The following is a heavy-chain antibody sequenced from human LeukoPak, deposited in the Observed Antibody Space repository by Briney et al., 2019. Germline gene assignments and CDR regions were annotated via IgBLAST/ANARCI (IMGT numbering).Heavy chain of an antibody. V-gene: IGHV1-8*01. J-gene: IGHJ6*02. CDR3: AREKKQILAYGMDV. D-gene: IGHD3-3*01. CDR2: MNPNRGNT. CDR1: GYTFTSYD. Sequence: ASVKVSCKASGYTFTSYDINWVRQATGQGLEWMGWMNPNRGNTGYAQKFQGRVTMTSNTSISTAYMELSSLRSEDTAVYYCAREKKQILAYGMDVWGQGTTVTVSS.